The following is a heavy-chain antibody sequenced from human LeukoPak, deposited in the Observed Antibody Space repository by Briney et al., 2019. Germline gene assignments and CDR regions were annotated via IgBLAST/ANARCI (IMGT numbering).Heavy chain of an antibody. D-gene: IGHD6-19*01. CDR3: ARDRGWDAFDI. CDR1: GGSISSYY. J-gene: IGHJ3*02. V-gene: IGHV4-59*01. Sequence: SETLSLTCTVSGGSISSYYWSWIRQPPGKGLEWIGYIYYSGSTNYNPSLKGRVTISVDTSKNQFSLKLSSVTAADTAVYYCARDRGWDAFDIWGQGTMVTVSS. CDR2: IYYSGST.